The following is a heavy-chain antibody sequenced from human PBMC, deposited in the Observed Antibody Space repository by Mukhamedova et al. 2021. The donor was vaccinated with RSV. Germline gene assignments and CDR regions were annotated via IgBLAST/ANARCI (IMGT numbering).Heavy chain of an antibody. V-gene: IGHV4-59*01. D-gene: IGHD4-23*01. CDR2: GRN. J-gene: IGHJ6*03. Sequence: GRNNYNPSLKSRVTISLDTSKNQFSLILTSVTAADTAVYYCARSGDGGNGHYYYHMDVWGKGTTVTVSS. CDR3: ARSGDGGNGHYYYHMDV.